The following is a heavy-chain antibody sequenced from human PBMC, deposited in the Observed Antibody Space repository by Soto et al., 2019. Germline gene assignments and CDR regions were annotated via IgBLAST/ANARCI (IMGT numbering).Heavy chain of an antibody. D-gene: IGHD3-9*01. V-gene: IGHV1-46*01. CDR3: ARHDYDILTGGALRNYYYMDV. CDR1: GYTFTSYY. Sequence: VASVKVSCKASGYTFTSYYMHWVRQAPGQGLEWMGIINPSGGSTSYAQKFQGRVTMTRDTSTSTVYMELSSLRSEDTAVYYCARHDYDILTGGALRNYYYMDVWGKGTTVTVSS. CDR2: INPSGGST. J-gene: IGHJ6*03.